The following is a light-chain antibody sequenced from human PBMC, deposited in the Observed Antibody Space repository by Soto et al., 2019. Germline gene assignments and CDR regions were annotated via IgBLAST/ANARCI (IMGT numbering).Light chain of an antibody. CDR3: SSYTSGSSHYV. V-gene: IGLV2-14*01. CDR2: EVS. Sequence: QSVLTQPASVSGSPGQSITISCTGTSSDVGGYKHVSWYQQHPGKAPKLMIFEVSNRPSGVSNRFSGSKSGNTASLTISGLQAEDEADYYCSSYTSGSSHYVFGTGTKVTAL. CDR1: SSDVGGYKH. J-gene: IGLJ1*01.